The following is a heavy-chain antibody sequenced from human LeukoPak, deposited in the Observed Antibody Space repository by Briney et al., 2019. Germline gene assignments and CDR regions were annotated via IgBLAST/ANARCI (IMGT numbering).Heavy chain of an antibody. V-gene: IGHV4-39*01. J-gene: IGHJ4*02. Sequence: SETLSLTCSLSGGSISSSSYYWAWIRQPPGKGLEWIGSIYYSGSTYYNPSLKSRVTISVDTSKNQFSLKLSSVTAADTAVYYCARLQVRGEVGYWGQGTLVTVSS. D-gene: IGHD3-10*01. CDR3: ARLQVRGEVGY. CDR1: GGSISSSSYY. CDR2: IYYSGST.